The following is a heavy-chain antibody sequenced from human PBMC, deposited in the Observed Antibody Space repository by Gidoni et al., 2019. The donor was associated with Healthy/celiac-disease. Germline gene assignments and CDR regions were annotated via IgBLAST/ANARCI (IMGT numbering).Heavy chain of an antibody. CDR1: GYTFTGYY. CDR3: ARAEGLDYYYGMDV. Sequence: QVQLVQSGAEVKKPGASGKVSCKASGYTFTGYYMHWVRQAPGQGLEWMGWINPNSGGTNYAQKFQGWVTMTRDTSISTAYMELSRLRSDDTAVYYCARAEGLDYYYGMDVWGQGTTVTVSS. CDR2: INPNSGGT. J-gene: IGHJ6*02. V-gene: IGHV1-2*04.